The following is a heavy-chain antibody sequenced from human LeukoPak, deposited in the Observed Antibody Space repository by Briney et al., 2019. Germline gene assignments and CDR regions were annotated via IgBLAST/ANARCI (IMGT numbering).Heavy chain of an antibody. V-gene: IGHV3-7*01. CDR3: ARGGYYDSKNYFDY. CDR2: IKQDGSEK. D-gene: IGHD3-22*01. Sequence: PGGSLRLSCAASGFTFSSYWMSWVRQAPGKGLEWVANIKQDGSEKYYVDSVKGRFTISRDNAKNSLYLQMNSLRAEDTAVYYCARGGYYDSKNYFDYWGQGTLVTVSS. J-gene: IGHJ4*02. CDR1: GFTFSSYW.